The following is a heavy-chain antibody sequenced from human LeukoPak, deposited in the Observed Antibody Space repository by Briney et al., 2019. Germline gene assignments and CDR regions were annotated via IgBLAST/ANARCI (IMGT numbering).Heavy chain of an antibody. CDR2: ISGSGGST. CDR3: AKGGYYDNSGPFDI. Sequence: GGSLRLSCAASGFTFSSNVTSWVRQAPGKGLEWVSTISGSGGSTYYADSVKGRFTISRDNSKNTLYLQMNSLRAEDTAVYYCAKGGYYDNSGPFDIWGQGTMVTVSS. CDR1: GFTFSSNV. J-gene: IGHJ3*02. V-gene: IGHV3-23*01. D-gene: IGHD3-22*01.